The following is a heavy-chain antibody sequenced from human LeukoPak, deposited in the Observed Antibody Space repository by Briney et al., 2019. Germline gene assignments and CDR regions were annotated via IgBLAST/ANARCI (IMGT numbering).Heavy chain of an antibody. J-gene: IGHJ6*02. D-gene: IGHD3-3*01. CDR1: GYTFTSYG. CDR3: ARDQIDYDFWSGYRYYYYYGMDV. V-gene: IGHV1-18*01. Sequence: GASVKVSCKASGYTFTSYGISWVRQAPGQGLEWMGWISACNGNTNYAQKLQGRVTMTTDTSTSTAYMELRSLRSDDTAVYYCARDQIDYDFWSGYRYYYYYGMDVWGQGTAVTVSS. CDR2: ISACNGNT.